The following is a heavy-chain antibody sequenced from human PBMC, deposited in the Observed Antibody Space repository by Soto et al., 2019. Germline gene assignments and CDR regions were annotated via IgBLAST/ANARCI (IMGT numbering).Heavy chain of an antibody. CDR1: GGSISSGGYS. CDR3: ARGQTYYDILTGYTTYYFDY. Sequence: PSETLSLTCAVSGGSISSGGYSWGWIRQPPGKGLEWIGYIYHSGSTYYNPSLKSRVTISVDRSKNQFSLKLSSVTAADTAVYYCARGQTYYDILTGYTTYYFDYWGQGTLVTVS. CDR2: IYHSGST. D-gene: IGHD3-9*01. J-gene: IGHJ4*02. V-gene: IGHV4-30-2*01.